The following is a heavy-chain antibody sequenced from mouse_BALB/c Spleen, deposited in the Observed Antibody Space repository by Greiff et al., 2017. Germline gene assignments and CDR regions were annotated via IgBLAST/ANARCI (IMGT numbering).Heavy chain of an antibody. D-gene: IGHD3-1*01. CDR2: ISNGGGST. J-gene: IGHJ1*01. CDR1: GFTFSSYT. Sequence: EVKLMESGGGLVQPGGSLKLSCAASGFTFSSYTMSWVRQTPEKRLEWVAYISNGGGSTYYPDTVKGRFTISRDNAKNTLYLQMSSLKSEDTAMYYCARQGLLFFDVWGAGTTVTVSS. V-gene: IGHV5-12-2*01. CDR3: ARQGLLFFDV.